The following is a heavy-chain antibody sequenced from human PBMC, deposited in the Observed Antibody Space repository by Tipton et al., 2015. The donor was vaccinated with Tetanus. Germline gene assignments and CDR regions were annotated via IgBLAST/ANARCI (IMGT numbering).Heavy chain of an antibody. V-gene: IGHV1-18*01. CDR2: NGGYNGDT. CDR3: ARLVKQWLVPEDY. CDR1: GYTFTTYG. Sequence: QLVQSGAEVKKPGAPVKVSCRASGYTFTTYGINWVRQAPGQGLEWLGWNGGYNGDTNYAQKFQGRVTMTTDTSANTAYMELRSLRSDDTAVYFCARLVKQWLVPEDYWGQGTLVTVSS. J-gene: IGHJ4*02. D-gene: IGHD6-19*01.